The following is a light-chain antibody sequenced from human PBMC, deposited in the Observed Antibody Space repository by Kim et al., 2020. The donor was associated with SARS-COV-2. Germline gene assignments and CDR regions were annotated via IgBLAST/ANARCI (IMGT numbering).Light chain of an antibody. CDR3: SSYAGSNNLV. Sequence: GHSVTISCPGTSSDVGGSNYVSWYQQHPGKAPKLMIYEVSKRPSGVPDRFSGSKSGNTASLTVSGLQAEDEADYYCSSYAGSNNLVFGGGTQLTVL. J-gene: IGLJ2*01. CDR1: SSDVGGSNY. CDR2: EVS. V-gene: IGLV2-8*01.